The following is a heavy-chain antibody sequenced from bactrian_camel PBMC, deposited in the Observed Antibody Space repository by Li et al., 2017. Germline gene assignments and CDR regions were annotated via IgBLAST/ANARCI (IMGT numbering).Heavy chain of an antibody. Sequence: HVQLVESGGGSVQAGETPRLSCVSSGFTFSSVDMHWVRQAPGKGLEWVSWIAIGGGTAYYADSVKGRFTISRDDAKNTLYLQMNSLKTEDTAHYYCAAYGSCAFWGQGTQVTVS. CDR2: IAIGGGTA. CDR1: GFTFSSVD. J-gene: IGHJ4*01. CDR3: AAYGSCAF. D-gene: IGHD3*01. V-gene: IGHV3S1*01.